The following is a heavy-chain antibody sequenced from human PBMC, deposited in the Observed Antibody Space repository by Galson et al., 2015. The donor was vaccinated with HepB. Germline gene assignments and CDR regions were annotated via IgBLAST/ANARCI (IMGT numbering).Heavy chain of an antibody. CDR2: IKGDGSEK. CDR3: ARRNDYLPFIYFLDQ. D-gene: IGHD4-11*01. J-gene: IGHJ4*02. Sequence: SLRLSCAVSGFTFSSYWMSWVRQAPGKGLEWVANIKGDGSEKNYVDSVKGRFTISRDNAKNSLYLQMNSLRAEDTAVYYCARRNDYLPFIYFLDQWGQGTTVTVSS. V-gene: IGHV3-7*03. CDR1: GFTFSSYW.